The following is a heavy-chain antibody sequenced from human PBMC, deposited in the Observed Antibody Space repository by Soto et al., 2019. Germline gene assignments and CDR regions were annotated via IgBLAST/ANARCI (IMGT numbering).Heavy chain of an antibody. CDR3: ARGGKHSYGSRYDY. CDR1: AGTFSSYC. V-gene: IGHV1-69*13. J-gene: IGHJ4*02. Sequence: ASVKVSCKASAGTFSSYCISWVRQAPGQGLEWMGGIIPIFGTANYAQKFQGRVTITADESTSTAYMELSSLRSEDTAVYYCARGGKHSYGSRYDYWGQGTLVTVSS. CDR2: IIPIFGTA. D-gene: IGHD5-18*01.